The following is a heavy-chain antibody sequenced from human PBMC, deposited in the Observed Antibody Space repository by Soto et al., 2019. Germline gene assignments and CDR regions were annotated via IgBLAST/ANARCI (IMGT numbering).Heavy chain of an antibody. V-gene: IGHV4-61*01. J-gene: IGHJ6*02. CDR1: GGSVSSGSYY. CDR3: ARSITIFGVVQSIAAYGMDV. CDR2: IYYSGST. Sequence: SETLSLTCTVSGGSVSSGSYYWSWIRQPPGKGLEWIGYIYYSGSTNYNPSLKSRVTIPVDTSKNQFSLKLSSVTAADTAVYYCARSITIFGVVQSIAAYGMDVWGQGTTVTVSS. D-gene: IGHD3-3*01.